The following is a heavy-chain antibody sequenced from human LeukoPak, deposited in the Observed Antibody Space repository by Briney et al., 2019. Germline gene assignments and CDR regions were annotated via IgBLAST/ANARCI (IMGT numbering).Heavy chain of an antibody. CDR3: ARDRGYGSGNYDAFDI. CDR2: INPTGGTT. Sequence: ASVKVSCKASGYSFINYYVHWVRQAPGQGPEWMGIINPTGGTTTYAQKFQGRVTMTRDTSTSTVYMELSSLRSEDTAVYYCARDRGYGSGNYDAFDIWGQGTMVTVSS. V-gene: IGHV1-46*01. J-gene: IGHJ3*02. CDR1: GYSFINYY. D-gene: IGHD3-10*01.